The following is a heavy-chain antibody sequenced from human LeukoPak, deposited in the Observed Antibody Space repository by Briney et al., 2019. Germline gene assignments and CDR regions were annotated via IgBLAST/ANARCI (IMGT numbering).Heavy chain of an antibody. CDR3: VRDGVGAPPFDY. V-gene: IGHV3-74*01. Sequence: GGSLRLSCAASGFTFSNYWMHWVRQAPGKGLVWVSRIKGDGSSTSCADSVKGRFTISRDNAKNTLFLQMNSLRAEDTAVYYCVRDGVGAPPFDYWGQGALVTVSS. D-gene: IGHD1-26*01. CDR2: IKGDGSST. CDR1: GFTFSNYW. J-gene: IGHJ4*02.